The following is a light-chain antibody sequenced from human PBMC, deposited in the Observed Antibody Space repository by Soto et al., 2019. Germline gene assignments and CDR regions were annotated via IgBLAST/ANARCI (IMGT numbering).Light chain of an antibody. CDR3: CSFAGTSTTGNKIVV. Sequence: QYVLTQPPSASGSLGQSVTISCTATSSDVGDYNFVSWYQHQPGKAPKLIIFDVTKRPSGVPDRFSGSKSGYTASLTVSGLQAEDEADYYCCSFAGTSTTGNKIVVFGGGTKLTVL. CDR2: DVT. V-gene: IGLV2-8*01. CDR1: SSDVGDYNF. J-gene: IGLJ2*01.